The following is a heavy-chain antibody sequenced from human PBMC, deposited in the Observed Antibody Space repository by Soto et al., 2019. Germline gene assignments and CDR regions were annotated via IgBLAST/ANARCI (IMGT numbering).Heavy chain of an antibody. J-gene: IGHJ6*02. Sequence: PLETLCLTCTVFGGSVSSGSYHWIWIRQPPGKGLEWIGYIYYSGSTNYNPSLKSRVTISVDTSKNQFSLKLSSVTAADTAVYYCARPLYSYGPMDVWGQGTTVTVSS. D-gene: IGHD5-18*01. CDR2: IYYSGST. CDR1: GGSVSSGSYH. CDR3: ARPLYSYGPMDV. V-gene: IGHV4-61*01.